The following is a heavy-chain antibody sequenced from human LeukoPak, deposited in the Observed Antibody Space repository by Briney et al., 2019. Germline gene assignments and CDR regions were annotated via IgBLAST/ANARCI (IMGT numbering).Heavy chain of an antibody. CDR2: IYYSGST. V-gene: IGHV4-39*01. J-gene: IGHJ5*02. Sequence: SETLSLTCTVSGGSISSSSYYWGWIRQPPGKGLEWIGSIYYSGSTYYNPSLKSRVTISVDTSKNQFSLKLSSVTAADTAVYYCARHFLRLRRSFDPWGQGTLVTVSS. CDR1: GGSISSSSYY. D-gene: IGHD4-17*01. CDR3: ARHFLRLRRSFDP.